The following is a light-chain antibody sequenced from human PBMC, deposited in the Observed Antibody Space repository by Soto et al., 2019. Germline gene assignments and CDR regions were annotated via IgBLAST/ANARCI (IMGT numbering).Light chain of an antibody. V-gene: IGKV3-20*01. Sequence: ENVLTQSPGTLSLSPGEGATISCRATQTISSDYLAWYQQKPGQAPRLLIYGIFNRATGIPDRFSASGSGTDFTLTISRLEPEDFAVYYCEQYSNSPRTFGQGTKVDIK. CDR3: EQYSNSPRT. CDR1: QTISSDY. CDR2: GIF. J-gene: IGKJ1*01.